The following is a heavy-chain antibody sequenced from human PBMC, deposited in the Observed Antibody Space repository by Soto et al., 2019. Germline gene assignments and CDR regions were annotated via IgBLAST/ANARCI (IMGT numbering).Heavy chain of an antibody. Sequence: SVKVSCKASGGTFSSYAISWVRQAPGQGLEWMGGIIPIFGTANYAQKFQGRVTITADKSTSTAYMELSSLRSEDTAVYYCARDPLCGGDCSIRGNWFDPWGQGTPVTVSS. J-gene: IGHJ5*02. D-gene: IGHD2-21*02. CDR2: IIPIFGTA. V-gene: IGHV1-69*06. CDR1: GGTFSSYA. CDR3: ARDPLCGGDCSIRGNWFDP.